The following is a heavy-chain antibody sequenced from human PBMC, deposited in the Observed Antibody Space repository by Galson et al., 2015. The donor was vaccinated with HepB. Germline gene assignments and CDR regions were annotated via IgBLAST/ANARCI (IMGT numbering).Heavy chain of an antibody. V-gene: IGHV3-53*01. CDR1: GFTVSTNY. J-gene: IGHJ6*02. Sequence: SLRLSCAASGFTVSTNYMSWVRQAPGKGLEWVSVIYSGGSTYYADSVKGRFTISRDNSKNTLCRQMNSLRAEDTAVYYCARFISGSYGFDGMDGWGQGTTVTVSS. D-gene: IGHD1-26*01. CDR3: ARFISGSYGFDGMDG. CDR2: IYSGGST.